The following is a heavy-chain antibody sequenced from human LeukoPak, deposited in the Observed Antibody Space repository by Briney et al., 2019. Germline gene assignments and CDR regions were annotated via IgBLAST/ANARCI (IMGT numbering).Heavy chain of an antibody. Sequence: ASVKVSCKASGYTFTSYGISWVRQAPGQGLEWMGWISAYNGNTNYAQKLQGRVTMTTDTSTSTAYMELRSLRSDDTAVYYCARDTPGITMIVVVGGAAFDIWGQGTMVTVSS. CDR1: GYTFTSYG. J-gene: IGHJ3*02. D-gene: IGHD3-22*01. CDR3: ARDTPGITMIVVVGGAAFDI. V-gene: IGHV1-18*01. CDR2: ISAYNGNT.